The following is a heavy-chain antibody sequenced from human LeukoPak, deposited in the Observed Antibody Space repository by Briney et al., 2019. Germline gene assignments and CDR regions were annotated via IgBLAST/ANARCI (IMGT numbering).Heavy chain of an antibody. CDR1: GYTFASYG. J-gene: IGHJ3*02. V-gene: IGHV1-18*01. Sequence: ASVKVSCKASGYTFASYGISWVRQAPGQGLEWMGWISAYDGNTNYAQKLQGRVTMTRNTSISTAYMELSSLRSEDTAVYYCARVRNNDAFDIWGQGTMVTVSS. CDR3: ARVRNNDAFDI. D-gene: IGHD1/OR15-1a*01. CDR2: ISAYDGNT.